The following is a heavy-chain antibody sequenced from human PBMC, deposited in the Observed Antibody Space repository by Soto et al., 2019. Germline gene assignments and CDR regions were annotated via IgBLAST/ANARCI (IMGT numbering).Heavy chain of an antibody. CDR1: GGSISSSDYY. J-gene: IGHJ4*02. CDR2: IFYSGNT. CDR3: ARGGDGYKY. V-gene: IGHV4-31*03. D-gene: IGHD5-12*01. Sequence: QVQLQESGPGLVKPSQTLSLTCSVSGGSISSSDYYWSWIRQHPGKGLEWIGYIFYSGNTFYNPSLKSRVTISVDTSQNQFSLKLSSVPAADTAVYYCARGGDGYKYWGQGTLVTVSS.